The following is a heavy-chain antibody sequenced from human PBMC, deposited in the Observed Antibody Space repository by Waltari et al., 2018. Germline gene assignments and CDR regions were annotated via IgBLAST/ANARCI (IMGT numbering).Heavy chain of an antibody. CDR1: GFTFSSYW. CDR2: IKQDGSEK. V-gene: IGHV3-7*01. Sequence: EVQLVESGGSLVQPGGSLRLSCAASGFTFSSYWMSWVRQAPGKGLEWVANIKQDGSEKYYVDSVKGRFTISRDNAKNSLYLQMNSLRAEDTAVYYCASLPRGVGLLYHDAFDIWGQGTMVTVSS. D-gene: IGHD3-3*01. CDR3: ASLPRGVGLLYHDAFDI. J-gene: IGHJ3*02.